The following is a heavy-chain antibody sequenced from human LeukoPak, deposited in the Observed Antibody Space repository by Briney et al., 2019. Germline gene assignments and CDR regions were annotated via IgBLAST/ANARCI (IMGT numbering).Heavy chain of an antibody. CDR1: GGSISSGGYY. V-gene: IGHV2-5*08. J-gene: IGHJ1*01. Sequence: TLSLTCTVSGGSISSGGYYWSWIRQPPGKALEWLALIYWDDDERYNPSLKSRLTITKDTSKNQVVLTMTNMDPVDTATYYCAHKVEVGVNTRYFQHWGQGTLVTVSS. CDR3: AHKVEVGVNTRYFQH. CDR2: IYWDDDE. D-gene: IGHD1-26*01.